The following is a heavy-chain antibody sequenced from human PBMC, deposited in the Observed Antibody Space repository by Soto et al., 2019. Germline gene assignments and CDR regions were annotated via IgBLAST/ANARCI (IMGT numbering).Heavy chain of an antibody. D-gene: IGHD4-17*01. J-gene: IGHJ4*02. CDR3: ARDYGDYSLDY. V-gene: IGHV1-2*04. CDR2: IIPNSGGT. Sequence: QVQLVQSGAEVKKPGASVKVSCKASGYTFTGYYLHWVRQAPGQGLEWVGWIIPNSGGTNYAQKFQGCVTMTRDTSISTAYMELSRLKSDDTAVYYCARDYGDYSLDYWGQGTLVTVSS. CDR1: GYTFTGYY.